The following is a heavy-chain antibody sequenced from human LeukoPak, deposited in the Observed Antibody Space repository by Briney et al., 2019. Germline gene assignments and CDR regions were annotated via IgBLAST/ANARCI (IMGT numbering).Heavy chain of an antibody. J-gene: IGHJ6*03. CDR1: GFTFDDYA. CDR2: ISWNSGSI. Sequence: GGSLRLSCAASGFTFDDYAMHWVRQAPGKGLEWVSGISWNSGSIGYADSVKGRFTISRDNAKNSLYLQMNSLRAEDTALYYCAKGTQSPQLRYFDWILPYYYYYMDVWGKGTTVTVSS. CDR3: AKGTQSPQLRYFDWILPYYYYYMDV. V-gene: IGHV3-9*01. D-gene: IGHD3-9*01.